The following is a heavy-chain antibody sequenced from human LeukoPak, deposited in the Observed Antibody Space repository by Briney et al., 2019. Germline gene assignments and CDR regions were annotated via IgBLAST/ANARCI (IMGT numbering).Heavy chain of an antibody. J-gene: IGHJ4*02. Sequence: SVKVSCKASGGTFSSYAISWVRQAPGQGLEWMGRIIPILGIANYAQKFQGRVTITADKFTSTAYMELSSLRSEDTAVYYCARGVGSGWSDYWGQGTLVTVSS. CDR2: IIPILGIA. CDR1: GGTFSSYA. V-gene: IGHV1-69*04. D-gene: IGHD6-19*01. CDR3: ARGVGSGWSDY.